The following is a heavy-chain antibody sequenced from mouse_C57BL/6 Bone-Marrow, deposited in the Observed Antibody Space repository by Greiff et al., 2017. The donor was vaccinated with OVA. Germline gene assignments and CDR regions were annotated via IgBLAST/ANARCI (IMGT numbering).Heavy chain of an antibody. Sequence: QVQLQQSGPELVKPGDSVKISCKASGYAFSSSWMNWVKQRPGKGLEWIGRIYPGDGDTNYNGKFKGKATMTADKSSSTAYMQLSSLTSEDSAVYFCARGLSKGFAYWGQGTLVTVSA. CDR1: GYAFSSSW. D-gene: IGHD1-3*01. CDR2: IYPGDGDT. CDR3: ARGLSKGFAY. J-gene: IGHJ3*01. V-gene: IGHV1-82*01.